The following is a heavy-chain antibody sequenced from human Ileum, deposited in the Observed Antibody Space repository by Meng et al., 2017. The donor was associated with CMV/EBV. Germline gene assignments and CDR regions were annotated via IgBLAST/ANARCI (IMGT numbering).Heavy chain of an antibody. D-gene: IGHD2-15*01. CDR3: ARDQGGYCSGGSCYSGWFDP. CDR2: IRGDDST. V-gene: IGHV3-53*05. J-gene: IGHJ5*02. Sequence: ESLKISCAASGFSVSTNYMSWVRQAPGKGLEWVSFIRGDDSTSYTDSVQGRFTISRDNSKNTLYLQMNSLRAEDTAVYYCARDQGGYCSGGSCYSGWFDPWGQGTLVTVSS. CDR1: GFSVSTNY.